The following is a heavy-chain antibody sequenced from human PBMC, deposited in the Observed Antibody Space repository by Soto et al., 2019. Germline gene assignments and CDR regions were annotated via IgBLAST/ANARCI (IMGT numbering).Heavy chain of an antibody. CDR2: INHSGST. CDR1: GGSFSGYY. J-gene: IGHJ6*02. Sequence: SETLSLTCAVYGGSFSGYYWSWIRQPPGKGLEWIGEINHSGSTNYNPSLKSRVTISVDTSKNQFSLKLSSVTAADTAVYYCAEDYYGMDVWGQGTTVTVSS. CDR3: AEDYYGMDV. V-gene: IGHV4-34*01.